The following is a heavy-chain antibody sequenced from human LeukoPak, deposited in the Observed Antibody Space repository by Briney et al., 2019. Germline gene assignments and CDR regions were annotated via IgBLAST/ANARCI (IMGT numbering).Heavy chain of an antibody. CDR2: ISYDGSNK. D-gene: IGHD3-9*01. V-gene: IGHV3-30*03. J-gene: IGHJ6*02. Sequence: GGSLRLSCAASGFTFSSYGMHWVRQAPGKGLEWVAVISYDGSNKYYADSVKGRFTISRDNSKNTLYLQMNSLRAEDTAVYYCATRPQVLRYFDWVDVWGQGTTVTVSS. CDR3: ATRPQVLRYFDWVDV. CDR1: GFTFSSYG.